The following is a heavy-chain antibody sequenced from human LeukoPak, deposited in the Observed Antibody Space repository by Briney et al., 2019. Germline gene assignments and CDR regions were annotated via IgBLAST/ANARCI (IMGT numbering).Heavy chain of an antibody. V-gene: IGHV4-4*09. CDR1: GGSISSYY. CDR3: ARHPERHYYYYMDV. CDR2: IYTSGST. Sequence: SETLSLTRIVSGGSISSYYWSWIRPPPGKGREWIGYIYTSGSTKYNPSLKSRVTISVDTSKVQLSLKLSSVTAADTAVYYCARHPERHYYYYMDVWGKGTTVTVSS. J-gene: IGHJ6*03. D-gene: IGHD1-14*01.